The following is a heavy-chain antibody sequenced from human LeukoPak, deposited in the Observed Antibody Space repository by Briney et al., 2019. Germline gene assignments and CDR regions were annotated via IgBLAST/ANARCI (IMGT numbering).Heavy chain of an antibody. Sequence: ASVKVSCKASGYTLTSYYLHWVRQAPGQGLEWMGIINPTGGSTNYAQKFQGRVTMTRGTSASTVYMELSSLSSDDTALYYCARGCSDACNDAFDIWGQGTMVTVSS. J-gene: IGHJ3*02. CDR1: GYTLTSYY. D-gene: IGHD2/OR15-2a*01. CDR2: INPTGGST. V-gene: IGHV1-46*01. CDR3: ARGCSDACNDAFDI.